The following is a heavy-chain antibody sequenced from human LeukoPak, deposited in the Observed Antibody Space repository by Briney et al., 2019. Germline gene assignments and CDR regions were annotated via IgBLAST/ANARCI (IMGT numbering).Heavy chain of an antibody. CDR1: GFTLRSYW. CDR2: INSDGSST. J-gene: IGHJ4*02. Sequence: PGGSLRLSCAASGFTLRSYWMHWVRQVPGEGLVWVSRINSDGSSTDYADSVKGRFTISRDNLKNSLYLYMSSLRVDDTAVYYCARDKVGGSNDFWGQGTLVTVSS. CDR3: ARDKVGGSNDF. V-gene: IGHV3-74*01. D-gene: IGHD2-15*01.